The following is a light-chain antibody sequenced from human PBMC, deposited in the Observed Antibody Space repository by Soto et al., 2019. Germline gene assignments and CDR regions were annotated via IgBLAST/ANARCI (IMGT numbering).Light chain of an antibody. CDR1: SSDIGDSNY. CDR3: SSFRSSSTSYV. CDR2: DVS. V-gene: IGLV2-14*03. J-gene: IGLJ1*01. Sequence: QSVLTQPASVSGSPGQSITISCTGTSSDIGDSNYVSWYQQHPGKAPKLVIYDVSNQPSGVSNRFSGSKSANTASLTISGLQAEDEADYYCSSFRSSSTSYVFGTGTKLTVL.